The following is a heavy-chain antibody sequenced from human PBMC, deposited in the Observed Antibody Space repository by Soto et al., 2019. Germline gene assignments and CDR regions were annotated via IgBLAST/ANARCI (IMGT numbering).Heavy chain of an antibody. Sequence: GGSLRLSCTGSGFSFGDYAMIWFRQAPGKGLEWVGFITSKRYGGTTEFAPSVKGRFLVSRDDSKSIAYLEMNSLKAEDSAMYYCSRVHNPRRNLGNEFDYWGQGTLVTVSS. J-gene: IGHJ4*02. D-gene: IGHD1-1*01. CDR3: SRVHNPRRNLGNEFDY. CDR2: ITSKRYGGTT. CDR1: GFSFGDYA. V-gene: IGHV3-49*03.